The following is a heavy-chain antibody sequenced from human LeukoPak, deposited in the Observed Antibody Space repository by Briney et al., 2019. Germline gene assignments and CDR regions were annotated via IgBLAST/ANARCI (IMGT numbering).Heavy chain of an antibody. V-gene: IGHV1-2*02. Sequence: ASVGVSCKASGYTFTDYYIHWVRQAPGQGLEWMGWVSPSSGGTLYAQEFQGRVTLTRDTSISTAYMELSSLRSDDTAVYFCAIRRRSGWPFDFWGQGSLVTVSS. CDR1: GYTFTDYY. D-gene: IGHD6-19*01. CDR2: VSPSSGGT. J-gene: IGHJ4*02. CDR3: AIRRRSGWPFDF.